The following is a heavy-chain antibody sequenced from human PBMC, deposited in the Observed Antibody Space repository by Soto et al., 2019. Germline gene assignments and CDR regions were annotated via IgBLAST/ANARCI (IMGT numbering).Heavy chain of an antibody. V-gene: IGHV3-23*01. Sequence: EVQLLESGGGLVQPGGSLRLSCAASGFTFSSYAMSWVRQAPGKGLEWVSAISGSGGSTYYADSVKGRFTISRDNSKNTLYLQMNSRRAEDTAVYYCATVLGWLPYSFDYWGQGTLVTVSS. J-gene: IGHJ4*02. D-gene: IGHD3-22*01. CDR1: GFTFSSYA. CDR3: ATVLGWLPYSFDY. CDR2: ISGSGGST.